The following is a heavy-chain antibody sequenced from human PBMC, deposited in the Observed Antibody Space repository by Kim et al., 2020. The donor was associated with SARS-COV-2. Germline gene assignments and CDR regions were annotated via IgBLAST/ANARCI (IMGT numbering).Heavy chain of an antibody. Sequence: ASVKVSCKASGYTFTSYAMNWVRQAPGQGLEWMGWINTNTGNPTYAQGFTGRFVFSLDTSVSTEYLQISSLKAEDTAVYYCARETGSSSSWYVYNPYYFDYWGQGTLVTVSS. CDR1: GYTFTSYA. V-gene: IGHV7-4-1*02. D-gene: IGHD6-13*01. CDR2: INTNTGNP. CDR3: ARETGSSSSWYVYNPYYFDY. J-gene: IGHJ4*02.